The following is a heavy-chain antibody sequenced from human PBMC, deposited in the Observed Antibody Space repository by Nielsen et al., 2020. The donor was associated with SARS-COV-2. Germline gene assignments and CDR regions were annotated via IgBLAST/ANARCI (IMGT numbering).Heavy chain of an antibody. Sequence: SETLSLTCTVSGYSISSGYYWGWIRQPPGKGLEWIGEVNYRGGTNYNPSLKSRVTISVDTSKNQFSLKLSSVTAADTAVYYCARGRNENDYMDVWGSGTTVTMSS. CDR2: VNYRGGT. J-gene: IGHJ6*03. CDR1: GYSISSGYY. V-gene: IGHV4-38-2*02. D-gene: IGHD1-14*01. CDR3: ARGRNENDYMDV.